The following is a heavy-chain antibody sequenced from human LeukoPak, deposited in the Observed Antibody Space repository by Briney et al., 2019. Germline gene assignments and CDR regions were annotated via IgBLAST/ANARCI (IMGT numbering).Heavy chain of an antibody. J-gene: IGHJ6*03. D-gene: IGHD4-11*01. CDR3: AKGGYSNYHGYYYYMDV. CDR2: ITGSGGST. Sequence: GGSLRLSCAASGFTFSTYAMSWVRQAPGKGLEWVSAITGSGGSTYCADSVKGRFTISRDNSKNTLYLQMNSLRAEDTAVYYCAKGGYSNYHGYYYYMDVWGKGTTVTVSS. V-gene: IGHV3-23*01. CDR1: GFTFSTYA.